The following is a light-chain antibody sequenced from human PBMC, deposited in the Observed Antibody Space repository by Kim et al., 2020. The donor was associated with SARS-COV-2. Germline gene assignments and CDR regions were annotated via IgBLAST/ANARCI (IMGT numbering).Light chain of an antibody. CDR2: WAS. J-gene: IGKJ1*01. Sequence: ATIYCKSSQSVLYSSNNKNYLAWYQQKPGQPPKLLIYWASTRESGVPDRFSGSGSGTDFTLTISSLQAEDVAVYYCQQYYSTPWTFGQGTKVEIK. CDR1: QSVLYSSNNKNY. V-gene: IGKV4-1*01. CDR3: QQYYSTPWT.